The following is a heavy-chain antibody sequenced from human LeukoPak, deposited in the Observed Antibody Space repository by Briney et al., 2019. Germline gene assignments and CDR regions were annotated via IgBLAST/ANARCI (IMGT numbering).Heavy chain of an antibody. CDR2: ISSSSSYI. CDR1: GFTFSSDC. CDR3: ARVEGYSSSAFDY. Sequence: PGGSLRLSCAASGFTFSSDCMNWVRQAPGKGLEWVSSISSSSSYIYYADSVKGRFTISRDNAKNSLYLQMNSLRAEDTAVYYCARVEGYSSSAFDYWGQGTLVTVSS. V-gene: IGHV3-21*01. D-gene: IGHD6-6*01. J-gene: IGHJ4*02.